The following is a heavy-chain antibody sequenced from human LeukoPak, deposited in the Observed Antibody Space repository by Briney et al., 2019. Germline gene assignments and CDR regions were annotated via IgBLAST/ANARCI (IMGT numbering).Heavy chain of an antibody. CDR2: IYDSGST. J-gene: IGHJ5*02. D-gene: IGHD2/OR15-2a*01. CDR1: GGSISSGGHP. V-gene: IGHV4-30-2*06. CDR3: ARESNINNWFDP. Sequence: SETLSLTCIVSGGSISSGGHPWSWIRQSPGKGLEWIGYIYDSGSTFYNPSLKSRVTMSIDRSNDQFSLKLSSVTAADTAVYYCARESNINNWFDPWGQGTLVTVSS.